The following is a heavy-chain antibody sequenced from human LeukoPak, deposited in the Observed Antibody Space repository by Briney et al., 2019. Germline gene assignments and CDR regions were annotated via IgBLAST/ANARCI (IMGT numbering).Heavy chain of an antibody. V-gene: IGHV3-21*01. Sequence: GGSLRLSCAASGFTFSSYEMNWVRQAPGKGLEWVSSISSSSSYIYYADSVKGRFTISRDNAKNSLHLQMNSLRAEDTAVYYCARDKACGGDCYHAFDIWGQGTMVTVSS. CDR2: ISSSSSYI. J-gene: IGHJ3*02. CDR1: GFTFSSYE. CDR3: ARDKACGGDCYHAFDI. D-gene: IGHD2-21*02.